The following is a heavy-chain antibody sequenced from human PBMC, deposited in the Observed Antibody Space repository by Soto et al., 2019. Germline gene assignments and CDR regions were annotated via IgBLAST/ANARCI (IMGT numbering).Heavy chain of an antibody. V-gene: IGHV3-49*04. CDR2: IRSKGSGGTS. D-gene: IGHD3-10*01. J-gene: IGHJ3*01. CDR3: TRDQPITP. CDR1: GFTFGDYA. Sequence: GVLRLSCTASGFTFGDYAMSWVRQAPGKGLEWVGFIRSKGSGGTSEYAASVKGRFTFSRDDSKRIAYLQMNSLKIEDTGVYYCTRDQPITPWGQGTVVTVSS.